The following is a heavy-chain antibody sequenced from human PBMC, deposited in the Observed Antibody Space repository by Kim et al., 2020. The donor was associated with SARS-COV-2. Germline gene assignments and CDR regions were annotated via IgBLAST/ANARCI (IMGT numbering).Heavy chain of an antibody. J-gene: IGHJ3*02. CDR1: GFTVSSNY. V-gene: IGHV3-53*04. D-gene: IGHD3-10*01. CDR2: IYSGGST. CDR3: ARDLSDYYGSGSTYAFDI. Sequence: GGSLRLSCAASGFTVSSNYMSWVRQAPGKGLEWVSVIYSGGSTYYADSVKGRFTISRHNSKNTLYLQMNSLRAEDTAVYYCARDLSDYYGSGSTYAFDIWGQGTMVTVSS.